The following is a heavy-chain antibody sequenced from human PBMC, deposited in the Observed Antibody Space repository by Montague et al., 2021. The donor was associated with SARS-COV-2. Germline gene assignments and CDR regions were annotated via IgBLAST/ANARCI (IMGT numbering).Heavy chain of an antibody. Sequence: SETLSLTCAVYGGSFSTYNWPWIRQSPGTGLELIGNINHSGNTXXXPSXXXRGSISIDTSSSQFSLYLTSVTAADAAVYYCARGQTVLEWIWYGMDVWGQGTTVTVSS. V-gene: IGHV4-34*01. J-gene: IGHJ6*02. CDR1: GGSFSTYN. CDR3: ARGQTVLEWIWYGMDV. CDR2: INHSGNT. D-gene: IGHD3-3*01.